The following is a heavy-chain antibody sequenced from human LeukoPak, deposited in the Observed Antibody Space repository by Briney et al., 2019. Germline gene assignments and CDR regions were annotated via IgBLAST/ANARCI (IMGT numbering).Heavy chain of an antibody. Sequence: ASVKVSCKASGYTFTSYDINWVRQATGQGLEWMGWMNPNSGNTGYAQKFQGRVTITADKSTTTAYMELSSLRSDDTAVYYCARDRWPVTRIHYYYSMDVWGKGTTVTVSS. V-gene: IGHV1-8*01. CDR3: ARDRWPVTRIHYYYSMDV. CDR2: MNPNSGNT. CDR1: GYTFTSYD. D-gene: IGHD4-17*01. J-gene: IGHJ6*03.